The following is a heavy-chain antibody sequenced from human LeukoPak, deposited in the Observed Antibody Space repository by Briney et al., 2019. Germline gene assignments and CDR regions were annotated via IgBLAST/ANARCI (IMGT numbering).Heavy chain of an antibody. CDR1: GGSISSSSYY. CDR2: IYYSGST. V-gene: IGHV4-39*07. CDR3: AREFHGQDFWSGYPNYYYYMDV. D-gene: IGHD3-3*01. J-gene: IGHJ6*03. Sequence: SETLSLTCTVSGGSISSSSYYWGWIRQPPGKGLEWIGSIYYSGSTNYNPSLKSRVTMSVDTSKNQFSLKLSSVTAADTAVYYCAREFHGQDFWSGYPNYYYYMDVWGKGTTVTVSS.